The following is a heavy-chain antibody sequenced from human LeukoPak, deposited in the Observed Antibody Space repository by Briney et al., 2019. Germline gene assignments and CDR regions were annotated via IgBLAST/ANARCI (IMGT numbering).Heavy chain of an antibody. Sequence: PSETLSLTWTVSGASISGHYWSWIRRPAGKGPEWIGRMQTSGDTNYNPSLKSRVTMSIDTSKNQFSLKLSSVTAADTAVYYCARDYSPVADTAHDYWGQGTLVTVSS. CDR3: ARDYSPVADTAHDY. CDR2: MQTSGDT. D-gene: IGHD6-19*01. J-gene: IGHJ4*02. CDR1: GASISGHY. V-gene: IGHV4-4*07.